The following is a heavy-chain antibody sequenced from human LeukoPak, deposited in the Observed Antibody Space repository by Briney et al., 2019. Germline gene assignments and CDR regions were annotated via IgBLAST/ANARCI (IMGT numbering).Heavy chain of an antibody. CDR1: KFSFSSYW. CDR3: ARDIGGYDHYYGMDV. CDR2: INSDGSRT. J-gene: IGHJ6*02. Sequence: PGGSLRLSCAASKFSFSSYWMHWVRQAPGKGLVWVSRINSDGSRTNYADSVKGRFTISRDNAKNTLYLQMSSLRAEDTAVYYCARDIGGYDHYYGMDVWGQGTTVTVSS. D-gene: IGHD5-12*01. V-gene: IGHV3-74*01.